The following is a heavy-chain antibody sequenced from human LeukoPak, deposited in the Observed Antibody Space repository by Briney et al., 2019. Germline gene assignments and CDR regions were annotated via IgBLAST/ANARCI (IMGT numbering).Heavy chain of an antibody. Sequence: PGGSLRLSCAASGFTFSSYSMNWVREAPGKGLEWVSSISSSSSYIYYADSVKGRFTISRDNAKNSLYLQMNSLRAEDTAVYYCAREGGYSYGSHAFDIWRQGTMVTVSS. CDR1: GFTFSSYS. CDR3: AREGGYSYGSHAFDI. V-gene: IGHV3-21*01. J-gene: IGHJ3*02. CDR2: ISSSSSYI. D-gene: IGHD5-18*01.